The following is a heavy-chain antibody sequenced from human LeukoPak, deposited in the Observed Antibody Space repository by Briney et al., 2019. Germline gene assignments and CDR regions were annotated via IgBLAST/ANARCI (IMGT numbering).Heavy chain of an antibody. CDR1: DDPINSGVYY. D-gene: IGHD1-26*01. CDR3: ARAKKRSGRSRNFYLDV. CDR2: IYTSGTTT. J-gene: IGHJ6*03. V-gene: IGHV4-61*09. Sequence: SETLSLTCTVSDDPINSGVYYWNWIRQPAGKGLEWIGHIYTSGTTTNSNPSLKSRVAISLDTSKNHFSLKLSSVTAADTAVYYCARAKKRSGRSRNFYLDVWGKGTTVTVSS.